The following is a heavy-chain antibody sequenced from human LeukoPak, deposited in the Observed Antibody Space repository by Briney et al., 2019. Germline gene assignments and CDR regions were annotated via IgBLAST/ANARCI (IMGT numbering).Heavy chain of an antibody. CDR2: IYHSGST. CDR3: ARLRYCSSTNCYYYFDY. CDR1: GFTVSSNY. V-gene: IGHV4-38-2*01. J-gene: IGHJ4*02. D-gene: IGHD2-2*01. Sequence: PGGSLRLSCAASGFTVSSNYMSWIRQPPGKGLEWIGSIYHSGSTNYNPSLKSRATISVDTPKNQFSLKLSSVTAADTAVYYCARLRYCSSTNCYYYFDYWGQGTLVSVSS.